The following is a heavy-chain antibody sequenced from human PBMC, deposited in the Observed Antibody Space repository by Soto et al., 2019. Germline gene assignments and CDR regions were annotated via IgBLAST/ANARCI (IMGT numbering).Heavy chain of an antibody. V-gene: IGHV4-39*01. CDR3: ARRDRYYGSTAWFDP. CDR1: GGSISSFTYY. Sequence: SETLSLTCTVSGGSISSFTYYWGWIRQPPGKGLEWIGTVYYNENTYHNPSLKGRVTISVDTAKNQFSLNLRSVTAADTAIYFCARRDRYYGSTAWFDPGGQGTLVTVSS. D-gene: IGHD3-10*01. CDR2: VYYNENT. J-gene: IGHJ5*02.